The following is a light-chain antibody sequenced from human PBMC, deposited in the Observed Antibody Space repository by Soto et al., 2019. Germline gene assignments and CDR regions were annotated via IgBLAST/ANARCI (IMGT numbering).Light chain of an antibody. Sequence: EIVLTQSPGTLSLSPGERATFSCRASQSVSSSYIAWYQQKRGQAPRRLIYGASIRATGIPDRFSGSGSGTDFTLTISRLEPEDFALYYCQQYDTSPLTFGQGTKVDIK. CDR1: QSVSSSY. J-gene: IGKJ1*01. CDR2: GAS. V-gene: IGKV3-20*01. CDR3: QQYDTSPLT.